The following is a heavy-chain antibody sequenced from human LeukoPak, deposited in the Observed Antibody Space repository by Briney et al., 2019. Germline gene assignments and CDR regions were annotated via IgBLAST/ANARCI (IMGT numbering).Heavy chain of an antibody. V-gene: IGHV4-34*01. CDR1: GGSFSGYY. CDR2: INHSRST. CDR3: ALRRGNGFDY. D-gene: IGHD4-23*01. J-gene: IGHJ4*02. Sequence: PSETLSLTCAVYGGSFSGYYWSWIRQPPGKGLEWIGEINHSRSTNYNPSLKSRVTISVDTFKNQFSLKLSSVTAADTAVYYCALRRGNGFDYWGQGTLVTVSS.